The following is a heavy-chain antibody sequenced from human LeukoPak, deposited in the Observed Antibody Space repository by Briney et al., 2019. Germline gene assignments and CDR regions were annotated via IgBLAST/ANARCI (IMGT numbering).Heavy chain of an antibody. Sequence: SETLSLTCTVSGGSISSYYWSWIRQPPGKGLEWIGYIYYSGSTNYNPSLKSRVTISVDTSKNQFSLKLSSVTAADTAVYYCARCVRYSDYWGQGTLVTVSS. D-gene: IGHD6-6*01. CDR3: ARCVRYSDY. CDR1: GGSISSYY. V-gene: IGHV4-59*13. CDR2: IYYSGST. J-gene: IGHJ4*02.